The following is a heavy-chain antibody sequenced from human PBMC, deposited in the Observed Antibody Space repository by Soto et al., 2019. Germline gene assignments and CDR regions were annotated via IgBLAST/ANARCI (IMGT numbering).Heavy chain of an antibody. CDR1: GFTFDDYG. CDR2: VNWNGDST. D-gene: IGHD3-10*01. J-gene: IGHJ6*02. V-gene: IGHV3-20*04. CDR3: ARGNYGSGSYYNGMDV. Sequence: EVQLVESGGGVVRPGGSLRLSCAASGFTFDDYGMNWVRQAPGKGLEWVSGVNWNGDSTGYADSVKGRFTISRDNAKNSLYLQMNSLRAEDTAFYYCARGNYGSGSYYNGMDVWGQGTTVTVSS.